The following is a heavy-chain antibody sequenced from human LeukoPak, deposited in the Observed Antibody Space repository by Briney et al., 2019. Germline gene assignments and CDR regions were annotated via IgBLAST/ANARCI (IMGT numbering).Heavy chain of an antibody. J-gene: IGHJ4*02. D-gene: IGHD5-18*01. CDR1: GFTFSSYG. Sequence: GGSLRLSCAASGFTFSSYGMSWVRQAPGKGLEWVSGINWNGGSTGYADSVKGRFTISRDNSKNTLYLQMNSLRAEDTAVYYCASMGYSYGYSQVHTYYFDYWGQGTLVTVSS. CDR2: INWNGGST. V-gene: IGHV3-20*04. CDR3: ASMGYSYGYSQVHTYYFDY.